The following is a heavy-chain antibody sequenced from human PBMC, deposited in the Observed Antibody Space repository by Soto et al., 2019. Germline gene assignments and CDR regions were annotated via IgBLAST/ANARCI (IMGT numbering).Heavy chain of an antibody. CDR2: ISSSGVTI. V-gene: IGHV3-48*03. Sequence: GGSLRLSCAASGFTFSSYEMNWVRQAPGKGLEWVSYISSSGVTIYYADSVKGRFTISRDNAKNSLYLQMNSLRAEDTAVYYCARGGVVVVTSPPDYWGQGTLVTVSS. CDR3: ARGGVVVVTSPPDY. CDR1: GFTFSSYE. J-gene: IGHJ4*02. D-gene: IGHD3-22*01.